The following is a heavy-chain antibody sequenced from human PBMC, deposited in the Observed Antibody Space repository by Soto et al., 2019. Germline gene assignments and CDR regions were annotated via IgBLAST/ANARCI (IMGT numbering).Heavy chain of an antibody. J-gene: IGHJ4*02. V-gene: IGHV4-59*01. CDR2: IYYSGST. CDR3: ARGYDFWSGYYYFDY. CDR1: GGSISSYY. D-gene: IGHD3-3*01. Sequence: QVQLQESGPGLVKPSETLSLTCTVSGGSISSYYWSWIRQPPGKGLEWIGYIYYSGSTNYNPSLKSRVTISVDTSKIQFSLKLSSVTAADTAVYYCARGYDFWSGYYYFDYWGQGTLVTVSS.